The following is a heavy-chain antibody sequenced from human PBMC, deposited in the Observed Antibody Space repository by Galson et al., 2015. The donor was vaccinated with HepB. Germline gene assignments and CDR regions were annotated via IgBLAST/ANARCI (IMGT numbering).Heavy chain of an antibody. CDR2: ISAYNGNT. D-gene: IGHD1-1*01. CDR1: GYTFTSYG. V-gene: IGHV1-18*01. Sequence: SVKVSCKASGYTFTSYGISWVRQAPGQGLEWMGWISAYNGNTNYAQKLQDRVTMTTDTSTSTAYMELRSLRSDDTAVYYCARVRSWNDDGGVNWFDPWGQGTLVTVSS. CDR3: ARVRSWNDDGGVNWFDP. J-gene: IGHJ5*02.